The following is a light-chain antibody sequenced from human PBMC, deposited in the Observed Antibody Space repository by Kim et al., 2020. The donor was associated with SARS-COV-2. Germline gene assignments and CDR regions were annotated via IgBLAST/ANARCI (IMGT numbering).Light chain of an antibody. CDR3: QAWDSSTGVV. J-gene: IGLJ2*01. Sequence: VSPDKTASIPCSGDKLGDKYAYWYQQKPGQSPVLVIYQDSKRPSGIPERFSGSNSGNTATLTISGTQAMDEADYYCQAWDSSTGVVFGGGTQLTVL. V-gene: IGLV3-1*01. CDR2: QDS. CDR1: KLGDKY.